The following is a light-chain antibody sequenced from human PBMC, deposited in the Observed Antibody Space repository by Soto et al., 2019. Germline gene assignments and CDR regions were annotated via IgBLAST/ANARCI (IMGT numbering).Light chain of an antibody. V-gene: IGKV3-20*01. CDR3: QQYRT. CDR1: QSVSSSS. J-gene: IGKJ1*01. Sequence: EIVLTQSPGTLSLSPGERATLSCRASQSVSSSSLAWYQQNPGQAPRLLIYEASSRATGIPDRFSGSGSGTDFTLTLSRLEPEDFAVYYCQQYRTFGQGTKVDIK. CDR2: EAS.